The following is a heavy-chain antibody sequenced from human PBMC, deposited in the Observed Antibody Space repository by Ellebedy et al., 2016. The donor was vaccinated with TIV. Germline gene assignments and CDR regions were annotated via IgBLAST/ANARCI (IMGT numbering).Heavy chain of an antibody. CDR1: GFTFRSYW. CDR3: ATDGSYGDYVAPQHAFAI. V-gene: IGHV3-7*01. CDR2: INQDGSEK. J-gene: IGHJ3*02. D-gene: IGHD4-17*01. Sequence: GESLKISCAASGFTFRSYWMSWVRQAPGKGLEWVGNINQDGSEKYYVDSAKGRFSISRDNAHNSLFLQMNSLRAEDTAVFYCATDGSYGDYVAPQHAFAIWGQGTMVTVSS.